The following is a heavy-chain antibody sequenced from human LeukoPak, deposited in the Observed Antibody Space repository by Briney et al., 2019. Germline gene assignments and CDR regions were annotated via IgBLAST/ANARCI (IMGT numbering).Heavy chain of an antibody. Sequence: PGGSQRLSCASSGFTFNNYAMTWVRQAPGKGLEWVSSITASGGSTYCADSVKGRFTISRDNSKNTLYLQMSSLRAEDTAVYYCARDYPTSGIVTIFDYWGQGTLVTVSS. CDR3: ARDYPTSGIVTIFDY. D-gene: IGHD1-1*01. CDR2: ITASGGST. V-gene: IGHV3-23*01. CDR1: GFTFNNYA. J-gene: IGHJ4*02.